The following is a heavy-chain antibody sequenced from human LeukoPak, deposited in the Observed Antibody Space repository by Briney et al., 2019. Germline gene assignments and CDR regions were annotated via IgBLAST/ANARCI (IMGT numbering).Heavy chain of an antibody. V-gene: IGHV3-33*01. CDR2: IWYDGSNK. CDR3: AREGYYDILTGYYNSRYYFDY. D-gene: IGHD3-9*01. CDR1: GFTFSSYG. Sequence: QTGGFLRLSCAASGFTFSSYGMHWVRQAPGKGLEWVAVIWYDGSNKYYADSVKGRFTISRDNSKNTLYLQMNSLRAEDTAVYYCAREGYYDILTGYYNSRYYFDYWGQGTLVTVSS. J-gene: IGHJ4*02.